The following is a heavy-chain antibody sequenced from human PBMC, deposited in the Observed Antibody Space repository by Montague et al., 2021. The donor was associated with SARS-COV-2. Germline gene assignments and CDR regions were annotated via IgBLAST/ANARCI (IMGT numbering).Heavy chain of an antibody. D-gene: IGHD3-10*01. J-gene: IGHJ5*02. CDR1: GGSIRSSSYY. CDR2: IYYSGST. Sequence: SETLSLTCTVSGGSIRSSSYYWGWIRQPPGKGLEWIGSIYYSGSTYYNPPLKSRVTISVDTSKNQFSLKLSSVTAADTAVYYCARPLNLYYYGSGSYSSWFDPWGQGTLVTVSS. CDR3: ARPLNLYYYGSGSYSSWFDP. V-gene: IGHV4-39*01.